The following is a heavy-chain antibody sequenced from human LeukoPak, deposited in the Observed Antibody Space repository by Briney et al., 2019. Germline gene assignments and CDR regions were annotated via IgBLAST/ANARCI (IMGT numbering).Heavy chain of an antibody. V-gene: IGHV4-31*03. CDR2: IYYSGST. D-gene: IGHD3-22*01. Sequence: PSQTLSLTCTVSGGSISSGGYYWSWIRQHPGKGLEWIGYIYYSGSTYYNPSPKSRVTISVDTSKNQFSLKLSSVTAADTAVYYCRSSYYDSSGYYDDYWGQGTLVTVSS. CDR1: GGSISSGGYY. J-gene: IGHJ4*02. CDR3: RSSYYDSSGYYDDY.